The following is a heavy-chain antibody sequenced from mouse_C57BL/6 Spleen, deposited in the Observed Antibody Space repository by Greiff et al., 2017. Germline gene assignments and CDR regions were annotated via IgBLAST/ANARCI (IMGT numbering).Heavy chain of an antibody. V-gene: IGHV5-6*02. J-gene: IGHJ1*03. CDR3: AGLLYFDV. CDR2: ISSGGSYT. CDR1: GFTFSSYG. Sequence: DVKLVESGGDLVKPGGSLKLSCAASGFTFSSYGMSWVRQTPDKRLEWVATISSGGSYTYYPDSVKGRFTISRDNAKNTLYLQMSSLKSEDTAMYYCAGLLYFDVWGTGTTVTVSS.